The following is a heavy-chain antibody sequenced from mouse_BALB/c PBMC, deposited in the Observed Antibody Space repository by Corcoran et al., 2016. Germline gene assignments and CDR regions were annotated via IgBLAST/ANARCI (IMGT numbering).Heavy chain of an antibody. J-gene: IGHJ2*01. CDR1: GYTVTNYG. CDR3: AKIYYDYDGDY. Sequence: QIPLVQSGPALKKPGETVKISCKASGYTVTNYGMNWVKQAPGKGLKWMGWINTYTGEPTYADDFKGRFAFSLETSASTAYLQINNLKNEDMATYFCAKIYYDYDGDYWGQGTTLTVSS. V-gene: IGHV9-1*02. D-gene: IGHD2-4*01. CDR2: INTYTGEP.